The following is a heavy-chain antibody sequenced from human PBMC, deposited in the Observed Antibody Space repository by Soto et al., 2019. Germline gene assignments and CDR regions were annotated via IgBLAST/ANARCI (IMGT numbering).Heavy chain of an antibody. D-gene: IGHD3-9*01. Sequence: SVKVSCKASGGTFSSYTISWVRQAPGQGLEWMGRIIPILGIANYAQKFQGRVTITADKSTSTAYMELSSLRSEDTAVYYCARVLYSRGGSTGYYSPWGQGTLVTVSS. CDR1: GGTFSSYT. CDR3: ARVLYSRGGSTGYYSP. J-gene: IGHJ5*02. V-gene: IGHV1-69*02. CDR2: IIPILGIA.